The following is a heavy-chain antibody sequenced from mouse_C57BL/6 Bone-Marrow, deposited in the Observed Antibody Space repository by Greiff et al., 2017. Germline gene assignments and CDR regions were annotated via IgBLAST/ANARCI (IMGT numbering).Heavy chain of an antibody. CDR3: ARIYYYGSSYAH. V-gene: IGHV1-50*01. Sequence: QVQLQQPGAELVKPGASVKLSCKASGYTFTSYWMQWVKQRPGQGLEWIGEIDPSDSYTNYNQKFKGKATLTVDTSSSTAYMQLSSLTSEDSAVYYCARIYYYGSSYAHWGQGTTLTVSS. CDR2: IDPSDSYT. CDR1: GYTFTSYW. J-gene: IGHJ2*01. D-gene: IGHD1-1*01.